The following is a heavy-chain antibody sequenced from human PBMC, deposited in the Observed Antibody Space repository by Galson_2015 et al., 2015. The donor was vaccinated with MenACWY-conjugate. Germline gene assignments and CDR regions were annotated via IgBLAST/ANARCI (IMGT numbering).Heavy chain of an antibody. CDR2: ISGKNENT. V-gene: IGHV1-18*01. CDR3: ARDSQYGMDL. J-gene: IGHJ6*02. D-gene: IGHD2/OR15-2a*01. Sequence: SVKVSCKASGYMFTSYGISWVRQAPGQGLEWIGRISGKNENTKYAQKFQDRVAVTTDASTTTAYMELTALKFDDTALYYCARDSQYGMDLWGRGTTVIVS. CDR1: GYMFTSYG.